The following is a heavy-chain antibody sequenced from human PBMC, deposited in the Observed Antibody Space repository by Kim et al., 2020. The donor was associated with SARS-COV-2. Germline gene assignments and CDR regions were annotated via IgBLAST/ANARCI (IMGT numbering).Heavy chain of an antibody. V-gene: IGHV3-21*01. CDR3: ARDLAVAGHHFDY. Sequence: YADSVKGRFTISRDNAKNSLYLQMSSLRAEDTAVYYCARDLAVAGHHFDYWGQGTLVTVSS. J-gene: IGHJ4*02. D-gene: IGHD6-19*01.